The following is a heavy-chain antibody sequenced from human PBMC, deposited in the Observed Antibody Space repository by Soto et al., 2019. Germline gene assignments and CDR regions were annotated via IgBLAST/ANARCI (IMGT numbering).Heavy chain of an antibody. D-gene: IGHD3-22*01. V-gene: IGHV3-7*01. CDR1: GFTFSTYW. J-gene: IGHJ6*02. Sequence: GSLRLSCAASGFTFSTYWMSWVRQAPGKGLEWVANIKEDGSEKYYVDSVEGRFTISRDNAKNSLYLQMTSLRAEDTALYYCARGWGYFDSSGFPYLYAMDVWGQGTTVTVSS. CDR3: ARGWGYFDSSGFPYLYAMDV. CDR2: IKEDGSEK.